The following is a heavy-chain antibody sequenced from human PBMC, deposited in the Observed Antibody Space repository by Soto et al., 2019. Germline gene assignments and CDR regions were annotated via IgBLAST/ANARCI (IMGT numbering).Heavy chain of an antibody. V-gene: IGHV3-30*18. J-gene: IGHJ3*02. D-gene: IGHD2-21*02. CDR2: ISYDGSNK. CDR1: GFTFSSYG. CDR3: AKESAISSDAFDI. Sequence: QVQLVESGGGVVQPGRSLRLSCAASGFTFSSYGMHWVRQAPGKGLEWVAVISYDGSNKYYADSVKGRFTISRDNSKNTLYLQMNSLSAEDTAVYYCAKESAISSDAFDIWGQGTMVTGSS.